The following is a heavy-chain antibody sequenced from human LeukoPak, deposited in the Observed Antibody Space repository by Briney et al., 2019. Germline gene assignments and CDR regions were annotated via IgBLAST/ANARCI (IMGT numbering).Heavy chain of an antibody. V-gene: IGHV3-66*01. CDR3: ARDRGYSSSFVFGQGSYYSGMAV. CDR2: IYSGGST. Sequence: GGSLRLSCAASGFTVSSNYMSWVRQAPGKGLEWVSVIYSGGSTYYADSVKGRFTISRDNSKNTLYLQMNSLSAEDTAVYYCARDRGYSSSFVFGQGSYYSGMAVWGQGTTVTVSS. J-gene: IGHJ6*02. D-gene: IGHD6-13*01. CDR1: GFTVSSNY.